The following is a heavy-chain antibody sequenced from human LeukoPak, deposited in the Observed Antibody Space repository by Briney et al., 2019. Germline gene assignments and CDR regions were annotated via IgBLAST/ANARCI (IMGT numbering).Heavy chain of an antibody. CDR2: IIPIFGTA. V-gene: IGHV1-69*13. CDR3: ASQYCSGGSCHDY. J-gene: IGHJ4*02. Sequence: SVKVSCKASGGTFSSYAISWVRPAPGQGLEWMGGIIPIFGTANYAQKFQGRVTINADESTSTAYMELSSLRSEDTAVYYCASQYCSGGSCHDYWGQGTLVTVSS. CDR1: GGTFSSYA. D-gene: IGHD2-15*01.